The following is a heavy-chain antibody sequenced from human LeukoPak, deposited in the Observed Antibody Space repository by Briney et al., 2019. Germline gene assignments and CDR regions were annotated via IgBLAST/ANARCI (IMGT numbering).Heavy chain of an antibody. V-gene: IGHV1-2*02. J-gene: IGHJ4*02. CDR3: ARDLELERESDRDY. CDR2: INPNSGGT. CDR1: GYTFTGYY. D-gene: IGHD1-1*01. Sequence: ASVKVSCKASGYTFTGYYMHWVRQAPGQGLEWMGWINPNSGGTNYAQKFQGRVTMTRDTSISTAYMELSRLRSDDTAVYYCARDLELERESDRDYWGQGTLVTVSS.